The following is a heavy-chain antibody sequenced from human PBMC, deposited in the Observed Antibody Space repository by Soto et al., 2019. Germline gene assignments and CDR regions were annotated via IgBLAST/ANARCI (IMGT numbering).Heavy chain of an antibody. CDR2: IKQDGSQK. V-gene: IGHV3-7*01. Sequence: GGSLRLSCAASGLTFSSYWMSWVRQAPGKGLEWVANIKQDGSQKYYVDSVKGRFTISRDNAKNSLYLQMNSLRVEDTAVYYCASAYYYDTSGYSPGGYWGQGTLVTVSS. J-gene: IGHJ4*02. CDR3: ASAYYYDTSGYSPGGY. CDR1: GLTFSSYW. D-gene: IGHD3-22*01.